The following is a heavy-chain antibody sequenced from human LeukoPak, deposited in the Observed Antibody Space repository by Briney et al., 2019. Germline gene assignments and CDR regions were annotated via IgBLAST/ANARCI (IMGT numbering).Heavy chain of an antibody. D-gene: IGHD3-22*01. CDR2: IYYSGST. J-gene: IGHJ5*02. V-gene: IGHV4-59*01. Sequence: SETLSLTCTVSGGSISSYYWSWIRQPPGKGLEWIGYIYYSGSTNYNPSLKSRVTISVDTSKNQFSLKLSSVTAADTAVYYCARDSSGYYYNWFDPWGQGTLVTVSS. CDR1: GGSISSYY. CDR3: ARDSSGYYYNWFDP.